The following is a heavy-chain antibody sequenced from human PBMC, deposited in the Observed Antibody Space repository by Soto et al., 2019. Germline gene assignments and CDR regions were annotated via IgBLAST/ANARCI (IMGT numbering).Heavy chain of an antibody. CDR3: ASHIVVVVAATQDWFDP. J-gene: IGHJ5*02. CDR1: GGSISSYY. Sequence: SETLSLTCTVSGGSISSYYWSWIRQPPGKGLEWIGEINHSGSTNYNPSLKSRVTISVDTSKNQFSLKLSSVTAADTAVYYCASHIVVVVAATQDWFDPWGQGTLVTVSS. V-gene: IGHV4-34*01. CDR2: INHSGST. D-gene: IGHD2-15*01.